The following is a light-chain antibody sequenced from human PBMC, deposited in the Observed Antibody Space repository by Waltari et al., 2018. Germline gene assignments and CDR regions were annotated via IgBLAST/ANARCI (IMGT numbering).Light chain of an antibody. CDR3: AEALQSVT. V-gene: IGKV2-28*01. CDR2: LGS. CDR1: QSLLDNNGYNY. J-gene: IGKJ5*01. Sequence: DIVMTQSPLSLPVTPGEPASISRRSSQSLLDNNGYNYLDWYLQKPGQSPQILIYLGSNRASGVPDRFSGSGSGTDFTLKISRVEAEDAGVYYCAEALQSVTFGQGTRLEIK.